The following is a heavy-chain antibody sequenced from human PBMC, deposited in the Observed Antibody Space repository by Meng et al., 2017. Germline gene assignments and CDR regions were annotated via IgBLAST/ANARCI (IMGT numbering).Heavy chain of an antibody. CDR1: GFTVSSNY. CDR2: IYSGGST. Sequence: GESLKISCAASGFTVSSNYMSWVRQAPGKGLEWVSVIYSGGSTYYADSVKGRFTISRDNSKNTLYLQMNSLRAEDTAVNYCARSRHLWLLDYWGQGTLVTVSS. CDR3: ARSRHLWLLDY. D-gene: IGHD5-24*01. V-gene: IGHV3-66*02. J-gene: IGHJ4*02.